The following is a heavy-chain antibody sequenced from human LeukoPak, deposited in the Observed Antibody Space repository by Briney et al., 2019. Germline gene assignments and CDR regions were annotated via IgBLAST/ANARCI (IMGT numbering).Heavy chain of an antibody. CDR3: ARDLRYFSL. J-gene: IGHJ4*02. V-gene: IGHV4-59*12. Sequence: PSETLSLTCTVSGGSISSYYWSWIRQPPGEGPEWIGSIYHSGSTYYNPSLRGRVTISRDTSKNQFSLKLSSVTAADTAVYYCARDLRYFSLWGQGTLVTVSS. CDR2: IYHSGST. D-gene: IGHD3-9*01. CDR1: GGSISSYY.